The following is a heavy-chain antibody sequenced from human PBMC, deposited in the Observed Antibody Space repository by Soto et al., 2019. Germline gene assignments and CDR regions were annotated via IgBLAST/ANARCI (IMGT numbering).Heavy chain of an antibody. CDR1: GGSISSGGYH. CDR3: ARGKNWFDP. CDR2: IYYSGST. J-gene: IGHJ5*02. V-gene: IGHV4-31*03. Sequence: SETLSLTCTVSGGSISSGGYHWSWIRQHPGKGLEWIGYIYYSGSTYYNPSLKSRVTISVDTSKNQFSLKLSSVTAAHPAVYYCARGKNWFDPWRQGTLVTVPS.